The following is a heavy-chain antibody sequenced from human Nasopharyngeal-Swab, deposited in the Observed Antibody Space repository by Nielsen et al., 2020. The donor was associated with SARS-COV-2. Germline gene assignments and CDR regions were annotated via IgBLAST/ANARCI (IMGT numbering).Heavy chain of an antibody. J-gene: IGHJ4*02. D-gene: IGHD2-2*01. CDR3: ARDRGYCSGTSCQYLEYYFDY. Sequence: WIRQPPGKGLEWVAVIWYDGSNKYYADSVKGRFTISRDNSKNTLYLQMNSLRAEDTAVYYCARDRGYCSGTSCQYLEYYFDYWGQGTLVTVSS. CDR2: IWYDGSNK. V-gene: IGHV3-33*01.